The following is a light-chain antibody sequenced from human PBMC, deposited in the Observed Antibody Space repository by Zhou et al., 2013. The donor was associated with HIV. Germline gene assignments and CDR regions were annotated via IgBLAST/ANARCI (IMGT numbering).Light chain of an antibody. V-gene: IGKV3-20*01. CDR3: QQYGSSQGYT. CDR2: GAS. CDR1: QSVSSSY. J-gene: IGKJ2*01. Sequence: EIVLTQSPGTLSLSPGERATLSCRASQSVSSSYLAWYQQKPGQAPRLLIYGASSRATGIPDRFSGSGSGTDFTLTISRLEPEDFAVYYCQQYGSSQGYTFGQGYQAGDQT.